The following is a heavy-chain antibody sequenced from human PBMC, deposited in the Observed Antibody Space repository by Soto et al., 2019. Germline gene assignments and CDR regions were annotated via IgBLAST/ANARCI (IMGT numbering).Heavy chain of an antibody. CDR3: ARVRTTVGVGYYFDY. CDR1: GGSISSGGYY. J-gene: IGHJ4*02. Sequence: QVQLQESGPGLVKPSQTLSLTCTVSGGSISSGGYYWSWIRQHPGKGLEWIGYIYYSGSTYYNPSHTSRATISVDTSKNQFSLKLSSVTAADTAVYYCARVRTTVGVGYYFDYWGQGTLVTVSS. CDR2: IYYSGST. V-gene: IGHV4-31*03. D-gene: IGHD4-17*01.